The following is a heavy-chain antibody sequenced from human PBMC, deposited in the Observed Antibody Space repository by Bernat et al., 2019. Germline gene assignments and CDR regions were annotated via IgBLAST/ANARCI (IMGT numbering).Heavy chain of an antibody. CDR3: ARAYAQTYYDFWSAWDGMDV. CDR1: GFTFSSYW. V-gene: IGHV3-74*01. J-gene: IGHJ6*02. CDR2: INSDGSST. Sequence: EVQLVESGGGLVQPGGSLRLSCAASGFTFSSYWMHWVRQAPGKGLVWVSRINSDGSSTSYADSVKGRFTISRDNAKNTLYLQMNSLRAEDMAVYYCARAYAQTYYDFWSAWDGMDVWGQGTTVTVSS. D-gene: IGHD3-3*01.